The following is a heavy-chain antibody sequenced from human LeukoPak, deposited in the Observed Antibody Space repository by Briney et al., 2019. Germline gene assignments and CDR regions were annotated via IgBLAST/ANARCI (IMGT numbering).Heavy chain of an antibody. D-gene: IGHD3-16*01. CDR1: GYTFSSYG. Sequence: ASVKASCKASGYTFSSYGISWLRQAPGLGLEWMGWISAYNGNTNYAQKLQGRVTMTTDTSTSTAYMELRSLRSDDTAVYYCARDVAATLSYYYYGMDVWGQGTTVTVSS. CDR2: ISAYNGNT. J-gene: IGHJ6*02. CDR3: ARDVAATLSYYYYGMDV. V-gene: IGHV1-18*01.